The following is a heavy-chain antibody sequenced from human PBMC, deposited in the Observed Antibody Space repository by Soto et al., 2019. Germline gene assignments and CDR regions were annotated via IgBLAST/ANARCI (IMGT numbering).Heavy chain of an antibody. D-gene: IGHD4-4*01. CDR3: ARAPSVNFDY. J-gene: IGHJ4*02. Sequence: SETLSLTCAAYGGSFSGYYWSWIRQPPGKGLEWIGEINHSGSTNYNPSRKSRVTISVDTSKNQFSLKLSSVTAADTAVYYCARAPSVNFDYWGQGTLVTVSS. CDR1: GGSFSGYY. V-gene: IGHV4-34*01. CDR2: INHSGST.